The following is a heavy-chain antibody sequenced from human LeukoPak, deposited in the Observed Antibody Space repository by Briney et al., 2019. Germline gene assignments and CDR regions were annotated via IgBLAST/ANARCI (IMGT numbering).Heavy chain of an antibody. D-gene: IGHD2-15*01. J-gene: IGHJ6*02. CDR2: IIPIFGTA. CDR1: GGTFSSYA. V-gene: IGHV1-69*13. Sequence: SVKVSCKASGGTFSSYAISWVRQAPGQGLEWMGGIIPIFGTANYAQKFQGRVTITADESTSTAYMELSSLRSEDTAVYYCARDLAATPSHYYYGMDVWGQGTTVTVSS. CDR3: ARDLAATPSHYYYGMDV.